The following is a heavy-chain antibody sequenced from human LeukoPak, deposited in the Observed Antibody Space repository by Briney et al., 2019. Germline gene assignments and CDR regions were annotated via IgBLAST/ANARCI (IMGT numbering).Heavy chain of an antibody. V-gene: IGHV3-7*01. CDR1: GFTFSNYW. D-gene: IGHD3-10*01. CDR3: AKGVETSTTGELPYYFDY. Sequence: GGSLRLSCEGSGFTFSNYWMGWVRQAPGKGLQWVANIKTDGSEKYYADSVKGRFTISRDNADNSLYLQMNSLKVEDTAVYYCAKGVETSTTGELPYYFDYWGQGTLVTVSS. J-gene: IGHJ4*02. CDR2: IKTDGSEK.